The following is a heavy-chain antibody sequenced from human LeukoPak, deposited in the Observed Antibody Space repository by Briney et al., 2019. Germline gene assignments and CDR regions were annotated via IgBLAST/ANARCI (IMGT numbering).Heavy chain of an antibody. CDR3: ATLAERVLRFLAWMGA. V-gene: IGHV1-24*01. Sequence: EASVKVSCKVSGYTHKELSLHWVRQTPGKGLEWMGGFAPEEGETIYAQKFRGRVTMTEDTSTDTAYMELSSLRSEDTAVYYCATLAERVLRFLAWMGAWGQGTLVTVSS. J-gene: IGHJ5*02. D-gene: IGHD3-3*01. CDR2: FAPEEGET. CDR1: GYTHKELS.